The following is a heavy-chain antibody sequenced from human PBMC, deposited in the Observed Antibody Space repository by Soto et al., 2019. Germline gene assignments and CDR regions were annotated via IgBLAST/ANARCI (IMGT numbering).Heavy chain of an antibody. J-gene: IGHJ6*02. CDR3: ARFYYYYGMDV. Sequence: TSETLSLTCTVSGGSISSGGYYWSWIRQHPGKGLEWIGYIYYSGSTYYNPSLKSRVTISVDTSKNQFSLKLSSVTAADTAVYYCARFYYYYGMDVWGQGTTVTVSS. CDR1: GGSISSGGYY. CDR2: IYYSGST. V-gene: IGHV4-31*03.